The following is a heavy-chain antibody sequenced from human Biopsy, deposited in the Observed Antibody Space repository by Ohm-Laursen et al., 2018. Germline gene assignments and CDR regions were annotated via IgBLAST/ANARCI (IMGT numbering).Heavy chain of an antibody. Sequence: SLRLSCSASGFTFSSYGMHWVRQAPGKGLEWVSIILNDGDIKYSADSMEGRFTISRDNSRNTLFLQMNSLKAEDTAVYYCAKDRFPYASGYSSVFEYWGQGTLVTVSS. CDR3: AKDRFPYASGYSSVFEY. J-gene: IGHJ4*02. CDR1: GFTFSSYG. V-gene: IGHV3-30*18. CDR2: ILNDGDIK. D-gene: IGHD3-22*01.